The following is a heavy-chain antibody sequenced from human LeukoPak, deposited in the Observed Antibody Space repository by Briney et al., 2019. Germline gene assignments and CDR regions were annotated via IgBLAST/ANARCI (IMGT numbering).Heavy chain of an antibody. Sequence: GGSLRLSCVASGFSFSSYAMSWVRQAPGKGLEWVANIKQDGSEKYYVDSVKGRFTISRDNAKNSLYLQMNSLRAEDTAVYYCARERDIYYDSSGYQYYFDYWGQGTLVTVSS. CDR2: IKQDGSEK. D-gene: IGHD3-22*01. J-gene: IGHJ4*02. V-gene: IGHV3-7*01. CDR1: GFSFSSYA. CDR3: ARERDIYYDSSGYQYYFDY.